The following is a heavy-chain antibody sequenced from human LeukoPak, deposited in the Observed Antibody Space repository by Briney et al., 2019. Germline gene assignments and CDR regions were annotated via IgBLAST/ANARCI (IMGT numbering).Heavy chain of an antibody. D-gene: IGHD2-8*01. CDR2: IYTSGST. CDR3: ARDQDCTNGVCYFI. CDR1: GGSISSYY. Sequence: SETLSLTCTVSGGSISSYYWSWIRQPAGKGLEWIGHIYTSGSTNYNPSLKSRVTMSVDTSKNQFSLKLSSVTAADTAVYYCARDQDCTNGVCYFIWGQGTLVTVSS. V-gene: IGHV4-4*07. J-gene: IGHJ4*02.